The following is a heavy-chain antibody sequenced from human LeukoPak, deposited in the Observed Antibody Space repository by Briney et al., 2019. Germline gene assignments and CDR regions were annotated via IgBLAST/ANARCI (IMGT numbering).Heavy chain of an antibody. J-gene: IGHJ3*02. D-gene: IGHD6-19*01. Sequence: ASVTVSCKASGYAFSRFSFTWLRQAPGHGLEWLGWISPHTGNTSYSEKFQGRVTMTRDPSTNTAYMELRSLKSDDTAVYYCANPSSSWHDAFDMWGQGTMVIVSS. CDR1: GYAFSRFS. CDR2: ISPHTGNT. V-gene: IGHV1-18*01. CDR3: ANPSSSWHDAFDM.